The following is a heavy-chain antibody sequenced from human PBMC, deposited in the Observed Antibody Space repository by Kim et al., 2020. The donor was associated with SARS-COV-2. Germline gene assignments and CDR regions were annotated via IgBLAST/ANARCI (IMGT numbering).Heavy chain of an antibody. CDR2: IYYSGST. D-gene: IGHD3-10*01. J-gene: IGHJ5*02. Sequence: SETLSLTCTVSGGSISSYYWSWIRQPPGKGLEWIGYIYYSGSTNYNPSLKSRVTISVDTSKNQFSLKLSSVTAADTAVYYCARDIFYGSGSRNWFDPWGQGTLVTVSS. V-gene: IGHV4-59*13. CDR3: ARDIFYGSGSRNWFDP. CDR1: GGSISSYY.